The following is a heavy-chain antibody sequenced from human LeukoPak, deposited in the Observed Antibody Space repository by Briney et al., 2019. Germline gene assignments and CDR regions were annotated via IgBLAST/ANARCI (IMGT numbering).Heavy chain of an antibody. CDR1: GFTFSNYV. J-gene: IGHJ6*02. Sequence: GGSLRLSCASSGFTFSNYVLYWVRQAPGKGLEWVAGMSHDGSNIYYADPVKGRFTVTRDNSKNTLYLQMNSLRVEDTAVYYCARDMWFGELSPLYYYYGMDVWGQGTTVTVSS. D-gene: IGHD3-10*01. CDR2: MSHDGSNI. CDR3: ARDMWFGELSPLYYYYGMDV. V-gene: IGHV3-30*14.